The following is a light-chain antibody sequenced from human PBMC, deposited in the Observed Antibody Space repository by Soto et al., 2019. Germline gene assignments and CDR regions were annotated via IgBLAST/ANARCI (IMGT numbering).Light chain of an antibody. J-gene: IGKJ2*01. CDR2: GAS. CDR1: QSVSSNY. CDR3: QHYGGSSYT. V-gene: IGKV3-20*01. Sequence: EIVLTQSPGTLSLSPGGRATLSCRASQSVSSNYLAWYQQKPGQAPRLLIYGASSRATGIPDRFGGSGSGTGFTLTISRLEPDDCAVYYCQHYGGSSYTFGQGTKLEIK.